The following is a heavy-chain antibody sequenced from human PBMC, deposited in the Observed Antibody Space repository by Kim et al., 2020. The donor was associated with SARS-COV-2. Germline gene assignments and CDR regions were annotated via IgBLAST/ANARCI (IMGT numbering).Heavy chain of an antibody. J-gene: IGHJ4*02. CDR3: AKAPFPYYYDSSGYDDY. V-gene: IGHV3-23*01. CDR1: GFTFSSYA. D-gene: IGHD3-22*01. Sequence: GGSLRLSCAASGFTFSSYAMSWVRQAPGKGLEWVSAISGSGGSTYYADSVKGRFTISRDNSKNTLYLQMNSLRAEDTAVYYCAKAPFPYYYDSSGYDDYWGQGTLVTVSS. CDR2: ISGSGGST.